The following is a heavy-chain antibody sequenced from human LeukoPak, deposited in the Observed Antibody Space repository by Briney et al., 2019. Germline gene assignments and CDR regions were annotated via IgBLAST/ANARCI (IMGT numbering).Heavy chain of an antibody. V-gene: IGHV3-20*04. CDR3: ARLGCSSTSWKTSYYYYYYMDV. CDR2: INWSGGST. CDR1: GFTFDDYG. J-gene: IGHJ6*03. Sequence: PGGSLRLSCAASGFTFDDYGMSWVRQAPGKGLEWVSGINWSGGSTGYADSVKGRFTISRDNAKNSLYLQMNSLRAEDTALYYCARLGCSSTSWKTSYYYYYYMDVWGKGTTVTVSS. D-gene: IGHD2-2*01.